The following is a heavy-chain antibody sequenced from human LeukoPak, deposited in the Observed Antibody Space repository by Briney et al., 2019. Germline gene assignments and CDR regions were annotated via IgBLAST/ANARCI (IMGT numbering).Heavy chain of an antibody. V-gene: IGHV3-9*03. CDR3: AKERGYSYGSDAFDI. D-gene: IGHD5-18*01. CDR2: ISWNSGSI. J-gene: IGHJ3*02. Sequence: GGSLRLSCAASGFTFDDYAMHWVRQAPGKGLEWVSGISWNSGSIGYADSVKGRFTISRDNAKNSLYLQMNSLRAEDVALYYCAKERGYSYGSDAFDIWGQGTMVTVSS. CDR1: GFTFDDYA.